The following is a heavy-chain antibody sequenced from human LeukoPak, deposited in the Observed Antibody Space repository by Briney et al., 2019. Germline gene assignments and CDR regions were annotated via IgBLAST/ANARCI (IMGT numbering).Heavy chain of an antibody. CDR1: GGSVNTYY. V-gene: IGHV4-4*07. D-gene: IGHD6-19*01. J-gene: IGHJ4*02. CDR2: ISITEGT. Sequence: PSETLSLTCSVSGGSVNTYYWSWIRQSAGKGLEWIGRISITEGTNYNPSLKSRVSMSVDASKNQVSLKLGSETAADTAVYYCARLRRDINDWYADDCWGQGTLVTVSS. CDR3: ARLRRDINDWYADDC.